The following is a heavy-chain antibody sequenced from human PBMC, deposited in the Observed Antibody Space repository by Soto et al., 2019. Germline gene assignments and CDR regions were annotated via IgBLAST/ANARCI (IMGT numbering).Heavy chain of an antibody. CDR1: GYTFTSYG. CDR3: ARDDRRYYYDY. V-gene: IGHV1-18*01. CDR2: ISAYNGNT. D-gene: IGHD1-20*01. Sequence: ASVKVSCKASGYTFTSYGINWVRQAPGQGLEWMGWISAYNGNTNYAQKLQGRVTMTTDTSTSTAYMEMSSLRSEDTAVYYCARDDRRYYYDYWGQGTLVTVSS. J-gene: IGHJ4*02.